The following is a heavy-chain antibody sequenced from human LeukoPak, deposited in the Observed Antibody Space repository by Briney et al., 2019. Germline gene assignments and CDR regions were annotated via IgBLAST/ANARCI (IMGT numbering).Heavy chain of an antibody. Sequence: SETLSLTCAVSGGSISSSTHWWTWVRQPPGEGLEWIGEIYHTGSTNYNPSLKSRVTISVDKSNNQFSLKLNSMTAADTAVYYCARGSQYSWWSWGQGTLVTVSS. CDR1: GGSISSSTHW. CDR2: IYHTGST. V-gene: IGHV4-4*02. CDR3: ARGSQYSWWS. D-gene: IGHD2-15*01. J-gene: IGHJ5*02.